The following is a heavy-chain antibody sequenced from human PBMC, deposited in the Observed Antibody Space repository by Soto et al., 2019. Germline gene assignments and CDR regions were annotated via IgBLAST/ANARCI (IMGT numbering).Heavy chain of an antibody. D-gene: IGHD2-15*01. CDR2: IIPIFGTA. Sequence: SVKVSCKASGGTFSSYAISWVRQAPGQGLEWMGGIIPIFGTANYAQKFQGRVTITADESTSTAYMELSSLRSEDTAVYYCARADCSGGSCPGYYYGMDVWGQGTTVTVSS. CDR1: GGTFSSYA. V-gene: IGHV1-69*13. J-gene: IGHJ6*02. CDR3: ARADCSGGSCPGYYYGMDV.